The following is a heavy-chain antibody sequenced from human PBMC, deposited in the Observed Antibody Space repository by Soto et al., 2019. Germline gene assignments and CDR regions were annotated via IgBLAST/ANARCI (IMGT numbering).Heavy chain of an antibody. D-gene: IGHD6-19*01. CDR1: GFTFSSYA. CDR2: ISGSGVST. Sequence: EVQLLESGGGLVQPGGSLRLSCAASGFTFSSYAMSWVRQAPGKGLEWVSAISGSGVSTYYADSVKGRFTISRDNSKNTLYLQMNSLRGEDTAVYYCAKEGEHSSGWANFDYWGQGTLVTVSS. CDR3: AKEGEHSSGWANFDY. J-gene: IGHJ4*02. V-gene: IGHV3-23*01.